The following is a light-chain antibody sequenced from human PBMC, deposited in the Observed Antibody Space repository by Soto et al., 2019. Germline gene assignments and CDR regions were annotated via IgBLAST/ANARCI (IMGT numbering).Light chain of an antibody. CDR3: MQGTHWPIT. CDR2: KVS. V-gene: IGKV2-30*02. Sequence: DVVMTQSPLSLPVTLLQPTSISCXSNQSLVHIGGIAYFSWFQQRPGRSPRRLIYKVSNRDSGVPARFSGSGSGTDFALKISRVEAEDVGVYYCMQGTHWPITFGQGTRLE. CDR1: QSLVHIGGIAY. J-gene: IGKJ5*01.